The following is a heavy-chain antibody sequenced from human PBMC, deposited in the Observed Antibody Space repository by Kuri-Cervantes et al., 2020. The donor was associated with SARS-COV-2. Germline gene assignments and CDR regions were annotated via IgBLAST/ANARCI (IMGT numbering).Heavy chain of an antibody. CDR2: INPNSGDT. CDR3: ARDIGARDDY. V-gene: IGHV1-2*02. Sequence: ASVKVSCKASGYTFTDYSMHWVRQAPGQGLEWMGWINPNSGDTNYAQKFQGTVTVTRETSIATVFMGVSRLRSDDTAVYYCARDIGARDDYWGQGTLVTVSS. J-gene: IGHJ4*02. CDR1: GYTFTDYS. D-gene: IGHD3-10*01.